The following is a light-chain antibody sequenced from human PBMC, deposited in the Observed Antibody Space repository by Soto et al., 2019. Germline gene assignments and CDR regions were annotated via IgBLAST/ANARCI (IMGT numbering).Light chain of an antibody. CDR1: QSVSSN. CDR2: DAS. Sequence: EIVLIQSPATLSLSPGERATLSCRASQSVSSNLAWYQQNPGQAPRLLIFDASNRATGIPARFSGSGSGTGFILTISSLEREDFAVYYCQQHSKRPLTYGGGAKVDIK. J-gene: IGKJ4*01. CDR3: QQHSKRPLT. V-gene: IGKV3-11*01.